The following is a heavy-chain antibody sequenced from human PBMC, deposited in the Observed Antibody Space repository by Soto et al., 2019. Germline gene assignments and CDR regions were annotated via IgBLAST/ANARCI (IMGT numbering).Heavy chain of an antibody. D-gene: IGHD4-4*01. Sequence: ASVKVSCKSSGYNFDAYYIHWVRQAPGQGLEWMGCVNAYNGATLFAQVFQGRVSMTRDTSITSAVMELSGLTSGDTAVYYCARSRSTVSRGSYFDVWGQGALVTVPS. CDR1: GYNFDAYY. J-gene: IGHJ4*02. V-gene: IGHV1-2*02. CDR2: VNAYNGAT. CDR3: ARSRSTVSRGSYFDV.